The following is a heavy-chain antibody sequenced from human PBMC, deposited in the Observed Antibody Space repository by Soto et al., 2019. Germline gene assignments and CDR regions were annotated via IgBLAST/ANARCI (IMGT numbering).Heavy chain of an antibody. CDR3: ARASFYDSSAYYPWLF. V-gene: IGHV4-30-4*01. D-gene: IGHD3-22*01. CDR2: IYYSGST. J-gene: IGHJ4*02. Sequence: SETLSLTCTVSGGSISSGDYYWSWIRQPPGKGLEWIGYIYYSGSTYYNPSLKSRVTISVDTSKNQFSLKLSSVTAADTAVYYCARASFYDSSAYYPWLFWGQGTLVTVSS. CDR1: GGSISSGDYY.